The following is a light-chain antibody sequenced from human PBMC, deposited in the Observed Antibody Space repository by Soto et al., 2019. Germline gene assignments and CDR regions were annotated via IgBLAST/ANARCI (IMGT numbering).Light chain of an antibody. CDR2: GAS. Sequence: EIVLTQSPGTLSLSPGERATLSCRASQSVSSSYLAWYQQKPGQAPRLLIYGASSRATGIPDRFSGSGSGTDFTLTISRLEPEDCAVYYCHQYGSSPYTFGQGTKLELK. CDR1: QSVSSSY. CDR3: HQYGSSPYT. J-gene: IGKJ2*01. V-gene: IGKV3-20*01.